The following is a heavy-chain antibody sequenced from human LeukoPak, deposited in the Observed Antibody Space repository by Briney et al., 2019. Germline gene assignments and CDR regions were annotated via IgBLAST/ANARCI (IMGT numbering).Heavy chain of an antibody. J-gene: IGHJ4*02. Sequence: ASVKVSCKASGYTFTSYGISWVRQAPGQGLEWMGWINPNSGGTNYAQKFQGRVTMTRDTSISTAYMELSRLRSDDTAVYYCAREGYSYGFDYWGQGTLVTVSS. D-gene: IGHD5-18*01. CDR1: GYTFTSYG. V-gene: IGHV1-2*02. CDR3: AREGYSYGFDY. CDR2: INPNSGGT.